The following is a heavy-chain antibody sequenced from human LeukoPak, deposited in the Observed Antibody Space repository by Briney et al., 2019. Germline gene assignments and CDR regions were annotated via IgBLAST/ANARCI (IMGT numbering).Heavy chain of an antibody. Sequence: ASVKVSCKASGYTFTSYYMHWVRQAPGQGLEWMGLINPTGGSTGYAQKFQGRVTITRNTAISTAYMELSSLTSEDTAVYYCVRGDRDYDILTGYSKSWFDPWGQGTLVTVSS. CDR2: INPTGGST. CDR1: GYTFTSYY. D-gene: IGHD3-9*01. CDR3: VRGDRDYDILTGYSKSWFDP. V-gene: IGHV1-46*01. J-gene: IGHJ5*02.